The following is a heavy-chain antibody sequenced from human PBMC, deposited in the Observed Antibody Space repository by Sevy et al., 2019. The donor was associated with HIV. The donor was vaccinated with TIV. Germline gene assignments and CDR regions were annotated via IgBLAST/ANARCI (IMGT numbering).Heavy chain of an antibody. J-gene: IGHJ4*02. V-gene: IGHV4-34*01. CDR2: INHTGGT. Sequence: SETLSLTCAVYGGSFSGYYWRWIRQPPGKGLEWIGEINHTGGTNYNPSLKSRVTISVDKSKNQFSLRLTSITAADTAMYYCASLDHWCQGTLVTVSS. CDR3: ASLDH. CDR1: GGSFSGYY.